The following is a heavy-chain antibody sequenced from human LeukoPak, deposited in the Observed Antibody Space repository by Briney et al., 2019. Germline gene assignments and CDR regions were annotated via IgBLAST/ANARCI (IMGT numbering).Heavy chain of an antibody. CDR2: INSDGSST. Sequence: GGSLRLSCAASGFTFSSYWMHWVRQAPGKGLVWVSRINSDGSSTSYADSVKGRFTISRDNAKNTLYLQMNSLRAEDTAVYYCAKVSSGSYYYFDYWGQGTLVTVSS. CDR3: AKVSSGSYYYFDY. CDR1: GFTFSSYW. D-gene: IGHD1-26*01. V-gene: IGHV3-74*01. J-gene: IGHJ4*02.